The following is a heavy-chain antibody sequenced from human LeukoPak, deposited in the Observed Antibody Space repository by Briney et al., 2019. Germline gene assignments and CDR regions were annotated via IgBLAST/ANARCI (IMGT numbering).Heavy chain of an antibody. V-gene: IGHV3-7*03. CDR2: INHNGNVN. D-gene: IGHD3-16*01. Sequence: GGSLRLSCAASGFTFSSYWMNWARQAPGKGLEWVASINHNGNVNYYVDSVKGRFTISRDNAKNSLYLQMSNLRAEDTAVYFCARGGGLDFWGQGATVTVSS. CDR1: GFTFSSYW. J-gene: IGHJ6*02. CDR3: ARGGGLDF.